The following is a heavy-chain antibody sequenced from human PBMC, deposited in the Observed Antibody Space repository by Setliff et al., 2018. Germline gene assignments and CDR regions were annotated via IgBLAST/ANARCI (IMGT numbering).Heavy chain of an antibody. CDR2: VYPGDSDT. V-gene: IGHV5-51*01. Sequence: GESLKISCRASGYTFTNYWIGWVRQMPGKGLEWMGIVYPGDSDTRHSPSFQGQVTISADKSISTVYLQWSSLKASDTAIYYCARLTPETDFDYWGPGTLVTVSS. J-gene: IGHJ4*02. CDR1: GYTFTNYW. D-gene: IGHD2-15*01. CDR3: ARLTPETDFDY.